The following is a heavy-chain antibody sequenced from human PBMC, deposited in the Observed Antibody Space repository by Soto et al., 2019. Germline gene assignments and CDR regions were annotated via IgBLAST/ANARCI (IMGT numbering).Heavy chain of an antibody. CDR3: ARLTGVFWRDLDY. V-gene: IGHV1-18*01. CDR1: GYTFYNYA. D-gene: IGHD3-16*01. J-gene: IGHJ4*02. Sequence: QVQLVQSGAEVKKPGASVKVSCKASGYTFYNYAVNWVRQAPGHGLEWMGRISAYNNNTHYAQKFEGRVTMTTDTSTSTAYMELRSLRSDDTGIYYCARLTGVFWRDLDYWGQGTQVTVSS. CDR2: ISAYNNNT.